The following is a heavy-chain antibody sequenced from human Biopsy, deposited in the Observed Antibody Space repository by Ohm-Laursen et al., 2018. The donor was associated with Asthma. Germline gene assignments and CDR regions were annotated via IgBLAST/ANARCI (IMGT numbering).Heavy chain of an antibody. D-gene: IGHD1-7*01. CDR1: GYTFTSYY. J-gene: IGHJ4*02. CDR3: ARRGITGTTLDY. V-gene: IGHV1-46*01. CDR2: INPSGGST. Sequence: GASVKVSCNVSGYTFTSYYMHWVRQAPGQGLEWMGIINPSGGSTSYAQKFQGRVTMTRDTSTSTVYMELSSLRSEDTAVYYCARRGITGTTLDYWGQGTLVTVSS.